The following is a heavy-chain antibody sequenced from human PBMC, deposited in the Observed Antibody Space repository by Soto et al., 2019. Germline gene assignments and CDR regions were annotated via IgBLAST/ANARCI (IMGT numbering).Heavy chain of an antibody. D-gene: IGHD6-19*01. CDR2: IYHSGSA. J-gene: IGHJ4*02. CDR3: ARLDGAVAGRDY. CDR1: GSSISSSNW. Sequence: SETLSLTCAVSGSSISSSNWWSWVRQPPGKGLEWIGEIYHSGSANYNPSLKSRVTISVDKSKNQFSLKLSSVTAADTAVYYCARLDGAVAGRDYWGQGTLVTVSS. V-gene: IGHV4-4*02.